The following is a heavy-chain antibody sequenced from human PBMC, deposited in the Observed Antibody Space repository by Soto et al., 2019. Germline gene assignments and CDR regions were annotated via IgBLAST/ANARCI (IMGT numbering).Heavy chain of an antibody. CDR1: GFSFSTFE. J-gene: IGHJ5*01. Sequence: EVQLLESGGGLVQPGGSLRLSCAASGFSFSTFEMSWVRQAPGRGLEWVSFISDDGSRTYYADAVKGRFTISRDNSKQTVYLQMNSLTAGDTAVYACVKGGWLDFWGQGALVTVSS. D-gene: IGHD3-16*01. CDR2: ISDDGSRT. V-gene: IGHV3-23*01. CDR3: VKGGWLDF.